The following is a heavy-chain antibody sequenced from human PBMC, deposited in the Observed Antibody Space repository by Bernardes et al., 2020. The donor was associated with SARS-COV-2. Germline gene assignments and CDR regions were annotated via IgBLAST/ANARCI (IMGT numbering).Heavy chain of an antibody. CDR3: ASTLLWFGELGR. CDR1: GFTFSSYG. CDR2: ISYDGSNK. J-gene: IGHJ4*02. Sequence: GSLRLSCAASGFTFSSYGMHWVRQAPGKGLEWVAVISYDGSNKYYADSVKGRFTISRDNSKNTLYLQMNSLRAEDTAVYYCASTLLWFGELGRWGQGTLVTVSS. V-gene: IGHV3-30*03. D-gene: IGHD3-10*01.